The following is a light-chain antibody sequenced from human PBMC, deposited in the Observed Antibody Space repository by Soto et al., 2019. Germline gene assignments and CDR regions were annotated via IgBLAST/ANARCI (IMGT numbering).Light chain of an antibody. Sequence: QAVVTQPPSASGTPGQRVTMSCSGSSSNIGNNAVNWYQQLPGTAPKLLIYSNNQRPSGVPDRFSGSKSGTSASLAISGLQSEDEAGYYCAAWDDSLNGVVFGGGTKLTVL. CDR1: SSNIGNNA. CDR2: SNN. J-gene: IGLJ2*01. V-gene: IGLV1-44*01. CDR3: AAWDDSLNGVV.